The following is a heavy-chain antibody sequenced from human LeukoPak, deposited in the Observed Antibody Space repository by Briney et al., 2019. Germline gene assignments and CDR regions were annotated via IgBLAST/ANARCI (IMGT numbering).Heavy chain of an antibody. CDR2: IYYSGST. J-gene: IGHJ4*02. V-gene: IGHV4-59*08. D-gene: IGHD4-17*01. CDR1: GGSISSYY. CDR3: ARVPTVTFFDY. Sequence: SETLSLTCTVSGGSISSYYWSWIRHPPGKGLEWIGYIYYSGSTNYNPSLKSRVTISVDTSKNRFSLKLSSVTAADTAVYYCARVPTVTFFDYWGQGTLVTVSS.